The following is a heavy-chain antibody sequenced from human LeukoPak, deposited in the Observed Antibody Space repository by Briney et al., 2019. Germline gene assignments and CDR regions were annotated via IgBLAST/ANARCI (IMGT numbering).Heavy chain of an antibody. Sequence: ASVKVSCKASGYSFSSYYMHWVRQAPGQGLEWMGIINPRGGTTTYAQKFQGRVTMTRDTSTSTVYMELSSLRSDDTAVYFCAREPYGDYVGPGDYWGQGTLVTVSS. CDR2: INPRGGTT. J-gene: IGHJ4*02. D-gene: IGHD4-17*01. CDR1: GYSFSSYY. CDR3: AREPYGDYVGPGDY. V-gene: IGHV1-46*01.